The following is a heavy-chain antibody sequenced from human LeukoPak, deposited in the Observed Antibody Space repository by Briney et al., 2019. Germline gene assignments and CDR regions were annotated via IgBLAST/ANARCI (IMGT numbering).Heavy chain of an antibody. Sequence: ASVKVSCKASGYTFTGYYMHWVRQAPGQGLEWMGIINPSGGSTSYAQKFQGRVTMTRDMSTSTVYMELSSLRSEDTAVYYCARETFYYDSSGYYPPVNWFDPWGQGTLVTVSS. J-gene: IGHJ5*02. CDR3: ARETFYYDSSGYYPPVNWFDP. CDR2: INPSGGST. CDR1: GYTFTGYY. V-gene: IGHV1-46*01. D-gene: IGHD3-22*01.